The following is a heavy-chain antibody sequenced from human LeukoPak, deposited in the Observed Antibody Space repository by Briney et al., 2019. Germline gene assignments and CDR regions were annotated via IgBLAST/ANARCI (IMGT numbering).Heavy chain of an antibody. V-gene: IGHV4-59*08. J-gene: IGHJ4*02. CDR1: DGSISSYY. D-gene: IGHD3-10*01. CDR3: ARLGYYGSGSYYNPRDSDY. CDR2: IYYSGST. Sequence: SETLSLTCTVSDGSISSYYWSWIRQPPGKGLEWIGYIYYSGSTNYNPSLKSRVTISVDTSKNQFSLKLSSVTAADTAVYYCARLGYYGSGSYYNPRDSDYWGQGTLVTVSS.